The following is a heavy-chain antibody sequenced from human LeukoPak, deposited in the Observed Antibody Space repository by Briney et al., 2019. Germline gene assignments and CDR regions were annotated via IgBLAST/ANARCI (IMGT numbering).Heavy chain of an antibody. D-gene: IGHD3-3*01. CDR1: AYSINSGYS. V-gene: IGHV4-38-2*02. J-gene: IGHJ4*02. CDR3: AREWRGYPDY. Sequence: SETLSLTCSVSAYSINSGYSWGWIRQPPGKGLEWIGSIYHSGSTNYNPSLKSRVTISVDTSKNQFSLKLSSVTAADTAVYYCAREWRGYPDYWGQGTLVTVSS. CDR2: IYHSGST.